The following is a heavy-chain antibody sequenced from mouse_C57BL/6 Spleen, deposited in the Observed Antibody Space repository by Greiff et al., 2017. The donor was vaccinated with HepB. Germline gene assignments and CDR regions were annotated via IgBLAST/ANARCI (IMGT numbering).Heavy chain of an antibody. CDR2: ISDGGSYN. Sequence: VQLMESGGGLVKPGGSLKLSCAASGFTFSSYAMSWVRQTPEKRLEWVATISDGGSYNYYPDNVKGRFTISRDNAKNNLYLQMSHLKSEDKALYYCERCRSYDWLAYWGQGTLVTVSA. J-gene: IGHJ3*01. CDR3: ERCRSYDWLAY. CDR1: GFTFSSYA. D-gene: IGHD1-1*01. V-gene: IGHV5-4*01.